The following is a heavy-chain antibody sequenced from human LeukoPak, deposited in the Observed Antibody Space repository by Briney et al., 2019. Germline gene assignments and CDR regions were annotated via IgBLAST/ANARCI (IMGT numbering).Heavy chain of an antibody. V-gene: IGHV1-2*02. CDR3: ARGGVFIANNWFDP. CDR1: GYTFTGYY. J-gene: IGHJ5*02. Sequence: ASVKVSCKASGYTFTGYYMHWVRQAPGQGLEWMGWINPNSGGTNYAQKFQGRVTKTRDTSISTAYMELSRLRSDDTAVYYCARGGVFIANNWFDPWGQGTLVTVSS. D-gene: IGHD6-13*01. CDR2: INPNSGGT.